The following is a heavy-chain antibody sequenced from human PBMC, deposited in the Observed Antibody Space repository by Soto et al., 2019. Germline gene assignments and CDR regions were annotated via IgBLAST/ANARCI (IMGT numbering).Heavy chain of an antibody. Sequence: SETLSLTCAVYGGSFSGYYWSWIRQPPGKGLEWIGEINHSGSTNYNPSLKSRVTISVDTSKNQFSLKLSSVTAADTAVYYCARGGECKHINWFDPWGQGTLVTVSS. CDR2: INHSGST. CDR3: ARGGECKHINWFDP. V-gene: IGHV4-34*01. J-gene: IGHJ5*02. CDR1: GGSFSGYY. D-gene: IGHD3-10*01.